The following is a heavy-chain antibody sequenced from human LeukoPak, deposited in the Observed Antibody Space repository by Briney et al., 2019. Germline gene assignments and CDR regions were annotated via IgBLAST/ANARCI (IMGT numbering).Heavy chain of an antibody. V-gene: IGHV3-74*01. J-gene: IGHJ4*02. CDR2: ISTDGYTT. D-gene: IGHD2-15*01. CDR3: VVGGSPGY. Sequence: GGSLRLSCAASGLAFSAYKMHWVRQAPRKGLVWVSRISTDGYTTDYADFVQGRFTASRDNTKNTWTLEMNSLRAEDTAVYYCVVGGSPGYWGQGILVTVSS. CDR1: GLAFSAYK.